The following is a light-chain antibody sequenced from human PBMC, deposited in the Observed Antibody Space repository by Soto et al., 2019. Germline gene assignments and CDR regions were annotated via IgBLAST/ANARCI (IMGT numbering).Light chain of an antibody. J-gene: IGKJ2*02. CDR3: QQYDEWPCT. Sequence: DIVMTQSPATLSVAPGERVTLSCRASESAHYNVAWYQQKPGQAPRLLISGASNRATGVPARFSGSGSGTEFTLTISSLQSEDFAVYHCQQYDEWPCTFGQGTKLEIK. CDR1: ESAHYN. CDR2: GAS. V-gene: IGKV3-15*01.